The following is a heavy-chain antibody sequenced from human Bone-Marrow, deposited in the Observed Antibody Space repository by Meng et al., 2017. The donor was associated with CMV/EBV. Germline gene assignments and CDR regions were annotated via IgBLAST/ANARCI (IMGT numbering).Heavy chain of an antibody. CDR2: ISSSSSYI. J-gene: IGHJ5*02. Sequence: GGSLRLSCAASGFTFSSYSMNWVRQAPGKGLERVSSISSSSSYIYYADSVKGRFTISRDNAKNSLYLQMNSLRAEDTAVYYCARRSRSTSRKGGNWFDPWGQGTLVTVSS. CDR1: GFTFSSYS. V-gene: IGHV3-21*01. CDR3: ARRSRSTSRKGGNWFDP. D-gene: IGHD2-2*01.